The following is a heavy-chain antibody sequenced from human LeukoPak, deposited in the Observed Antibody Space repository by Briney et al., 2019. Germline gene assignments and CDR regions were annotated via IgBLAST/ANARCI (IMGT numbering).Heavy chain of an antibody. V-gene: IGHV4-34*01. J-gene: IGHJ4*02. CDR3: AREKMRRYSYGYAH. Sequence: PSETLSLTCAVYGGSFSGYYWSWIRQPPGKGLEWIGEINHSGSTNYNSSLKSRVTISVDTSKNQFSLRVSSVIAADTAVYYCAREKMRRYSYGYAHWGQGTLVTVSS. D-gene: IGHD5-18*01. CDR2: INHSGST. CDR1: GGSFSGYY.